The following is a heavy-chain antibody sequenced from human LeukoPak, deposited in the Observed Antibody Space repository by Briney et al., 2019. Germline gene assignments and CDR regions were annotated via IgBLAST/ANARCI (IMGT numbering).Heavy chain of an antibody. CDR1: GFTFSIYL. J-gene: IGHJ3*02. D-gene: IGHD3-3*01. V-gene: IGHV3-74*01. Sequence: GGSLRLSCASSGFTFSIYLMHWVGPAPGKGLVWVSLINSDGSSTSYADSVKGRFTISRDNAKKTLYLKKNSMRADDTAVYYCARDEDWSGYYGAFDIWGQGTMVTVSS. CDR2: INSDGSST. CDR3: ARDEDWSGYYGAFDI.